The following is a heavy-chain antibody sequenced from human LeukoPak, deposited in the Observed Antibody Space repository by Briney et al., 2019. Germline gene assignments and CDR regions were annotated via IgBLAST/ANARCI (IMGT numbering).Heavy chain of an antibody. CDR3: ARGTTVTSGFDY. V-gene: IGHV1-69*04. CDR1: GGTFSSYA. CDR2: IIPILGIA. Sequence: SVKVSCKASGGTFSSYAISWVRQAPGQGLEWMGRIIPILGIANYAQKFQGRVTITADKSTSTAHMELSSLRSEDTAVYYCARGTTVTSGFDYWGQGTLVTVSS. D-gene: IGHD4-11*01. J-gene: IGHJ4*02.